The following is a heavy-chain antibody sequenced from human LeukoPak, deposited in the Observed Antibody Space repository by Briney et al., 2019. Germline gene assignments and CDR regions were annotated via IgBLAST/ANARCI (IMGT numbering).Heavy chain of an antibody. CDR3: AKKTKRGSSPAADY. Sequence: PGGSLRLSCAASGFTVSSNYMSWVRQAPGKGLEWVSVIYSGGSTYYADSVKGRFTISRDNSKNTLYLQMNSLRAEDTAVYYCAKKTKRGSSPAADYWGQGTLVTVSS. J-gene: IGHJ4*02. CDR1: GFTVSSNY. V-gene: IGHV3-66*01. D-gene: IGHD2-15*01. CDR2: IYSGGST.